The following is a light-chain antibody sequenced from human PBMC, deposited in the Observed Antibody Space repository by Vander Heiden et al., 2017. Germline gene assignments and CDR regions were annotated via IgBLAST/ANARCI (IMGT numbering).Light chain of an antibody. CDR2: GNS. V-gene: IGLV1-40*01. CDR1: SSNIGAGYD. J-gene: IGLJ2*01. Sequence: QSVLTQPPSVSGAPGQRVTLSCTGSSSNIGAGYDVHWYQQLPGKAPKLLIYGNSNRPSGVPDRLSGSKSGTSDSLAITGLQAEDEADYYCQSYDSSLSGVIFGGGTKLTVL. CDR3: QSYDSSLSGVI.